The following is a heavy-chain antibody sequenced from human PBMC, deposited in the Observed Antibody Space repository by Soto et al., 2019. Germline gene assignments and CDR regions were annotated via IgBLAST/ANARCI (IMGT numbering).Heavy chain of an antibody. D-gene: IGHD3-10*01. J-gene: IGHJ4*02. CDR2: IYWDNDK. V-gene: IGHV2-5*02. Sequence: QITLKESGPTLVKPTQTLTLTCSFSGFSLSTTGVGVGWIRQSPGKALEWLAIIYWDNDKRYSRSVKSRVTITKDTSKNQVVLTVTNMDPVDTGTYYCARSLWFGELHWGQGALVTVSS. CDR3: ARSLWFGELH. CDR1: GFSLSTTGVG.